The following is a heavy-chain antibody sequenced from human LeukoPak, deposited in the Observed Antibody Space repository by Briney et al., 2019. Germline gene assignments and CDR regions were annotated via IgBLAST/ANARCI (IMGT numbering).Heavy chain of an antibody. CDR3: ARGIAAAGDY. CDR2: IYYSGST. J-gene: IGHJ4*02. CDR1: GGSISIYY. D-gene: IGHD6-13*01. Sequence: KPSETLSLTCTVSGGSISIYYWSWIRQPPGKGLEWIGYIYYSGSTNYNLSLKSRVTISVDTSKNQFSLKLSSVTAADTAVCYCARGIAAAGDYWGQGTLVTVSS. V-gene: IGHV4-59*08.